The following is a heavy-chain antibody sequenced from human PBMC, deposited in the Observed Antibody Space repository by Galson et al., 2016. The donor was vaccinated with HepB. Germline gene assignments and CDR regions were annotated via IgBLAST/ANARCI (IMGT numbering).Heavy chain of an antibody. CDR2: IYYNGNT. Sequence: TLSLTCTVSDGSMSSGGFYWGWIRQDPGKGLEWIGHIYYNGNTYYNPSLKSRSTISVDTSKTQFSLKVSSVTAADTAVYYCARGQRSRINMVRGVVPPPDVWGQGTTVTVSS. V-gene: IGHV4-31*03. CDR1: DGSMSSGGFY. J-gene: IGHJ6*02. D-gene: IGHD3-10*01. CDR3: ARGQRSRINMVRGVVPPPDV.